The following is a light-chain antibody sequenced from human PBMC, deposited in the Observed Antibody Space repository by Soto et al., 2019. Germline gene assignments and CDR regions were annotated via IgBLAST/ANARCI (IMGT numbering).Light chain of an antibody. Sequence: QSALTQLACVSGSPGQSITISCTGTSSDVGAYNYVSWYQQHPGKAPKLMIYDVTDRPSGVSNRFSASKSGSTASLTISGLRAEDEADYYCSSFTSNSILVFGGGTKVTVL. CDR1: SSDVGAYNY. CDR2: DVT. J-gene: IGLJ2*01. CDR3: SSFTSNSILV. V-gene: IGLV2-14*03.